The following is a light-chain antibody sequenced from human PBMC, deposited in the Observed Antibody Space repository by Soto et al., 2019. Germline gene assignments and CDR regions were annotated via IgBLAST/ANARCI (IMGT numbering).Light chain of an antibody. Sequence: QSVLTQPASVSGSPGQSFTISCTGTTSDVGGYNYVSWYQQHPGKAPQLMIYEVSNRPSGVSNCFSGSKSGNTASLTISGLQAEDEAEYYCSSYTRGSTYVFGTGTKFTV. CDR2: EVS. V-gene: IGLV2-14*01. CDR1: TSDVGGYNY. CDR3: SSYTRGSTYV. J-gene: IGLJ1*01.